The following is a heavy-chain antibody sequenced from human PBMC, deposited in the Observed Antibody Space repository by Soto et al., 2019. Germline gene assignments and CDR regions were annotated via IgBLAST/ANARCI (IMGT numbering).Heavy chain of an antibody. D-gene: IGHD5-18*01. Sequence: ASVKVSFKASGYTFTDYALHWVRQAPGQRLEWMGWMNAGVGNTLYSQKFQGRITITRDTSASTAYMELNSLKSEDTAIYYCARDTGYTFGSLNYWGPGTLVTVSS. CDR2: MNAGVGNT. V-gene: IGHV1-3*01. CDR3: ARDTGYTFGSLNY. CDR1: GYTFTDYA. J-gene: IGHJ4*02.